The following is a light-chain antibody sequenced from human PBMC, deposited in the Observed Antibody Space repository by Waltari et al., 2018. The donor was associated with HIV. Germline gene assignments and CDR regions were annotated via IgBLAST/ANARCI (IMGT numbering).Light chain of an antibody. CDR2: KAS. CDR1: QSINVW. CDR3: QQYNGYSPWT. V-gene: IGKV1-5*03. J-gene: IGKJ1*01. Sequence: DIQMTQSPSTLSASVGDRITITCRASQSINVWLAWFQQKPGKAPKLLIYKASSLVSGVPSRFSGSGSGTEFTLTISSLQPDDFATYYCQQYNGYSPWTFGQGTKVEIK.